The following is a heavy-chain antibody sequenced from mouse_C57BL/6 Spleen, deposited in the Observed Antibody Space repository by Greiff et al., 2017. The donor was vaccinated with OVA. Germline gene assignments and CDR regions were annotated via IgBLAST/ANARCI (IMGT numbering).Heavy chain of an antibody. CDR1: GYTFTSYW. CDR2: IDPSDSYT. CDR3: RYYDDYFDD. V-gene: IGHV1-50*01. J-gene: IGHJ2*01. D-gene: IGHD2-4*01. Sequence: QVQLQQPGAELVKPGASVKLSCKASGYTFTSYWMQWVKQRPGQGLEWIGEIDPSDSYTNYNQKFKGKATLTVDTSSSTAYMQLSSLTSEDSAVYYCRYYDDYFDDWGQGTTLTVSS.